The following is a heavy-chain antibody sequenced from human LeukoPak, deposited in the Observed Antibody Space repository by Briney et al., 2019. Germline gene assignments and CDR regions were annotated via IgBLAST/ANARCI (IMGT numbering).Heavy chain of an antibody. CDR3: AKNNDYGGSYWYFDL. Sequence: GGSLRLSCAASAFTFSSYGMSWVRQAPGKGLEWVSTITGSGGSTYYADSVKGRFTISRDSSKNTLYLQMSSLRDEDTAVYYCAKNNDYGGSYWYFDLWGRGTLVTVSS. CDR1: AFTFSSYG. J-gene: IGHJ2*01. D-gene: IGHD4-23*01. CDR2: ITGSGGST. V-gene: IGHV3-23*01.